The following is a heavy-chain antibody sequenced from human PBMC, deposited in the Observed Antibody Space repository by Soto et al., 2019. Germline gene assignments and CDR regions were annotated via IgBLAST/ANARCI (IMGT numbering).Heavy chain of an antibody. D-gene: IGHD2-15*01. V-gene: IGHV3-9*01. CDR1: GFTFDDYA. J-gene: IGHJ4*02. Sequence: GGSLRLSCAASGFTFDDYAMHWVRQAPGKGLEWVSGISWNSGSIGYADSVKGRFTISRDNAKNSLYLQMNSLRAEDTALYYCAKEVGYCSGGSCYGLDYWGQGTLVTVSS. CDR2: ISWNSGSI. CDR3: AKEVGYCSGGSCYGLDY.